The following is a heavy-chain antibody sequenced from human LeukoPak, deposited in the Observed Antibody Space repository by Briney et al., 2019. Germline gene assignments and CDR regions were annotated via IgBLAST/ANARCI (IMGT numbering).Heavy chain of an antibody. CDR1: GGTFSSYA. CDR3: ARGGSDQEVEFGY. V-gene: IGHV1-69*13. Sequence: SVKVSCKASGGTFSSYAISWVRQAPGQGLEWMGGIIPIFGTANYAQKFQGRVTITADESTSTAYMELSRLRSDDTAVYYCARGGSDQEVEFGYWGQGTLVTVSS. J-gene: IGHJ4*02. CDR2: IIPIFGTA. D-gene: IGHD1-26*01.